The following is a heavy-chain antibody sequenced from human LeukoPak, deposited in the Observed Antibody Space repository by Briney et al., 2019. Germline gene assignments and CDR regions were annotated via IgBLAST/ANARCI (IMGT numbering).Heavy chain of an antibody. D-gene: IGHD6-6*01. J-gene: IGHJ4*02. CDR1: GFTFSSYW. CDR2: INSDGSST. V-gene: IGHV3-74*01. CDR3: ASIAARLGGDY. Sequence: PGGSLRLSCAASGFTFSSYWMHWVRQAPGKGLVWVSRINSDGSSTSYADSVKGRFTTSRDNAKNTLYLQMNSLRAEDTAVYYCASIAARLGGDYWGQGTLVTVSS.